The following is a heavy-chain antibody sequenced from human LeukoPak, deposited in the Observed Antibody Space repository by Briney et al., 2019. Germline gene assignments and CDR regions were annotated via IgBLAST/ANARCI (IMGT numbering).Heavy chain of an antibody. V-gene: IGHV4-39*07. Sequence: SETLSLTCTVSGGSISSSSYYWGWIRQPPGKGLEWIGSIYYSGSTYYNPSLKSRVTISVDTSKNQFSLKLSSVTAADTAVYYCARDYYDSSGPLQNWFDPWGQGTLVTVSS. D-gene: IGHD3-22*01. CDR3: ARDYYDSSGPLQNWFDP. CDR2: IYYSGST. J-gene: IGHJ5*02. CDR1: GGSISSSSYY.